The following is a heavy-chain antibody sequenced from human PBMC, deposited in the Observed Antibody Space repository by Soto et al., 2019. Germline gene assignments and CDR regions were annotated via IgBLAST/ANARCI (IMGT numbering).Heavy chain of an antibody. CDR3: ARDTTY. D-gene: IGHD5-18*01. V-gene: IGHV1-69*02. J-gene: IGHJ4*02. CDR2: IIPHLDIT. Sequence: QVKLVQSGAEVKKPGSSVKVSCKASGGTFGTYTISWVRQAPGQGLEWMGRIIPHLDITDYAQKFQGRFTIAADKSTPTAYMELNSLRSADPAVYFCARDTTYWGQGTLVTVSS. CDR1: GGTFGTYT.